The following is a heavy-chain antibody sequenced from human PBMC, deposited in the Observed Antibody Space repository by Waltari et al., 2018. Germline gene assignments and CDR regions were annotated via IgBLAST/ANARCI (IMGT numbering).Heavy chain of an antibody. CDR2: IKDEGSEK. V-gene: IGHV3-7*01. CDR1: GFTFSTYW. Sequence: EVHLVESGGGLVQPGGSLRLSCAASGFTFSTYWMTWVRQAPGKGLEWLANIKDEGSEKNYGDSVKGRVTISRDNAKNSLYLQMNSLRAEDTAVYYCARDPHYSNFDYWGQGTLVTVSS. J-gene: IGHJ4*02. CDR3: ARDPHYSNFDY. D-gene: IGHD4-4*01.